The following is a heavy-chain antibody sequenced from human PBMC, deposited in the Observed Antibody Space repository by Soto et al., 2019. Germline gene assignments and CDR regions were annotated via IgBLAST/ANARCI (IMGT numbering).Heavy chain of an antibody. Sequence: PSETLSLTCAVYGGSFSGYYWSWIRQPPGKGLEWIGEINHSGSTNYNPSLRSRVTISVDTSKNKFSLKLSSVTAADTAVYYCARTRSRRWYRMYSWFDPWGQGTLVTVSS. J-gene: IGHJ5*02. D-gene: IGHD6-13*01. CDR2: INHSGST. CDR3: ARTRSRRWYRMYSWFDP. V-gene: IGHV4-34*01. CDR1: GGSFSGYY.